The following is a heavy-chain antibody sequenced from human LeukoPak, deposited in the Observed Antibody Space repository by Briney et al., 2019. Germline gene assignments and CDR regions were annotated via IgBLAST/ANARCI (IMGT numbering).Heavy chain of an antibody. Sequence: GASLQISCKISGYSFTSHCNGWVRQMPGKGLECMGIIYPGDSDTRYSPSFQGQVTISADTSISTAYLQWSSLKASDTAMYYCARLPYCGGDCYPNWFDPWGQGTLVTVSS. V-gene: IGHV5-51*01. CDR2: IYPGDSDT. CDR3: ARLPYCGGDCYPNWFDP. J-gene: IGHJ5*02. D-gene: IGHD2-21*02. CDR1: GYSFTSHC.